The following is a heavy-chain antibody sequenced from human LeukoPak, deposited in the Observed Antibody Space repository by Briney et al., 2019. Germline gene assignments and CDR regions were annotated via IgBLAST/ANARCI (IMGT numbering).Heavy chain of an antibody. J-gene: IGHJ4*02. CDR1: LFTLIRYW. CDR3: ADWTDRGYNF. CDR2: INAEGSQT. Sequence: GGSLRLSCADSLFTLIRYWMNCVRPAPGKGLQSVANINAEGSQTRFVDSVMGRFTMSTDNVKNSLYIQMNRLRVEDTALFYCADWTDRGYNFWGQGTVVTVSS. V-gene: IGHV3-7*01. D-gene: IGHD5-24*01.